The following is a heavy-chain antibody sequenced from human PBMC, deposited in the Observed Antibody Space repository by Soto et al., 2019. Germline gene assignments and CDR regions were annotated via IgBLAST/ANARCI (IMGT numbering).Heavy chain of an antibody. CDR3: AREGGYCSSTSCYTRWFDP. D-gene: IGHD2-2*02. J-gene: IGHJ5*02. V-gene: IGHV4-30-2*01. CDR2: IYHSGST. Sequence: PSETLSLTCAVSGGSISSGGYSWSWIRQPPGKGLEWIGYIYHSGSTYYNPSLKSRVTISVDRSKNQFSLKLSSVTAADTAVYYCAREGGYCSSTSCYTRWFDPWGQGTLVTVS. CDR1: GGSISSGGYS.